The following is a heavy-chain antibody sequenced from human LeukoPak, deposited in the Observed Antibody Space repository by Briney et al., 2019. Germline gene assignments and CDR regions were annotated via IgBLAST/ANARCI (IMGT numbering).Heavy chain of an antibody. J-gene: IGHJ4*02. D-gene: IGHD3-22*01. CDR3: ARVGEWLLPYDN. Sequence: PSETLSLTCAVSGGSFSGYYWSWIRPPPGKGLEWIGEINHSGSTNYNPSLKSRVTISVDTSKNQFSLKLSSVTAADTAVYYCARVGEWLLPYDNWGQGTLVTVSS. CDR2: INHSGST. V-gene: IGHV4-34*01. CDR1: GGSFSGYY.